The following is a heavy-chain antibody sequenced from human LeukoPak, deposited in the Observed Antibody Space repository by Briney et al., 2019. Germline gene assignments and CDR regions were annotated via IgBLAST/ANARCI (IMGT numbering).Heavy chain of an antibody. J-gene: IGHJ4*02. CDR1: GYTFTGYY. CDR2: INPNSGGT. Sequence: ASVKVSCKASGYTFTGYYMHWVRQAPGQGLEWMGWINPNSGGTNYAQKFQGRVTMTRDTSISTAYMELSRLRSDDTGVYYCARDSAQWELLGVIDYWGQGTLVTVSS. D-gene: IGHD1-26*01. CDR3: ARDSAQWELLGVIDY. V-gene: IGHV1-2*02.